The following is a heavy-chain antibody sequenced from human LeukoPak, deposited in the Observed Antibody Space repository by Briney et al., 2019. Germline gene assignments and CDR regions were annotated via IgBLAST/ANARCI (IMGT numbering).Heavy chain of an antibody. D-gene: IGHD7-27*01. V-gene: IGHV3-7*04. CDR3: ARDRSPNWAYWYFDL. Sequence: GSPRLPCAASGFSFSNYWMSWVRQAPGKRLEWVANIKEDGSEKYYVDSVKGRFTISRDNAKNSLYLQMNSLRVEDTAVYYCARDRSPNWAYWYFDLWGRGTLVTVSS. J-gene: IGHJ2*01. CDR2: IKEDGSEK. CDR1: GFSFSNYW.